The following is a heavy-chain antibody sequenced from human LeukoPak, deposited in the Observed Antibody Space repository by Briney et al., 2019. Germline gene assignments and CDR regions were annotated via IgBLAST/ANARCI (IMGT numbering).Heavy chain of an antibody. CDR1: GFTFRKYA. J-gene: IGHJ4*02. CDR3: AKYYYDGDTYSFDY. CDR2: VNGDGSTT. Sequence: GGSLRLSCVASGFTFRKYAMRWVRQPPRKGLEWVSSVNGDGSTTHYVDSVKGRFTISRDNSKTTLYLQMNSLSGEDTALYYCAKYYYDGDTYSFDYWGQGTLVTVSS. V-gene: IGHV3-23*01. D-gene: IGHD3-22*01.